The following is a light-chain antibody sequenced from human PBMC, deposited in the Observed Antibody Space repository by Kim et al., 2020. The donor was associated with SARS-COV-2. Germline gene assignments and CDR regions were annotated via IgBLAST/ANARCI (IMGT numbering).Light chain of an antibody. J-gene: IGLJ1*01. CDR2: QDS. CDR1: KLGDKY. V-gene: IGLV3-1*01. Sequence: SVSPGQTASITCSGDKLGDKYACWYQQKPGQSPVLVIYQDSKRPSGIPERFSGSSSGNTATLTISGTQSMDEADYYCQAWDSDTAVFGTGTQLTVL. CDR3: QAWDSDTAV.